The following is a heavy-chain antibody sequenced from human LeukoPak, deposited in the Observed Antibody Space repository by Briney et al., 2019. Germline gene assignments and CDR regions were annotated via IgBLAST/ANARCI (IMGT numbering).Heavy chain of an antibody. Sequence: ASVKVSCKASGYTLTGHYMNWVRQAPGQGLEWMGRINPNSGGTTYAQKFQGRVTMTRDTSISTTYMELSRLRADDTAVYYCARGAEFYYYMDVWGKGTTVTISS. CDR3: ARGAEFYYYMDV. CDR2: INPNSGGT. V-gene: IGHV1-2*02. D-gene: IGHD2/OR15-2a*01. CDR1: GYTLTGHY. J-gene: IGHJ6*03.